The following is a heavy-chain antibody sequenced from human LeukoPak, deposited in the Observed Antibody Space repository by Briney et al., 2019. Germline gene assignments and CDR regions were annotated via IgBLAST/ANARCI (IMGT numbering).Heavy chain of an antibody. CDR1: GFTFSSYS. Sequence: GGSLRLSCAASGFTFSSYSMNWVRQAPGKGLEWVSYISSSSSTIYYADSVKGRFTISRDNAKNSLYLQMNSLRAEDTAVYYCARDRPHCSSTSCFTYYYYYGMDVWGQGTTVTVSS. V-gene: IGHV3-48*04. CDR2: ISSSSSTI. CDR3: ARDRPHCSSTSCFTYYYYYGMDV. D-gene: IGHD2-2*01. J-gene: IGHJ6*02.